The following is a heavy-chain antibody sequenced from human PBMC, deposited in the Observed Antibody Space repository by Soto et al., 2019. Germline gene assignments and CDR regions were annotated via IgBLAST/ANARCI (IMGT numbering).Heavy chain of an antibody. CDR2: IYYSGST. D-gene: IGHD3-10*01. J-gene: IGHJ6*03. Sequence: QVQLQESGPGLVKPSETLSLTCTVSGGSISSYYWSWIRQPPGKGLEWIGYIYYSGSTNYNPSLKSRVTISVDTSKNQFSLKLSSVTAADTAVYYCARRSVRDAPPAPYYYMDVWGKGTTVTVSS. CDR3: ARRSVRDAPPAPYYYMDV. V-gene: IGHV4-59*08. CDR1: GGSISSYY.